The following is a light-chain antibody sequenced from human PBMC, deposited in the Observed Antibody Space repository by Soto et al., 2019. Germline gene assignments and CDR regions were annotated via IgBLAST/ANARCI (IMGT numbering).Light chain of an antibody. CDR2: GAS. CDR3: QQYGTSWWT. Sequence: EIVLTQSPGTVSVSPGDRATLSCRASQSVNNNYLAWYQQKPGQAPRLLICGASSRATGIPDRFRGSGSGTDFTLTISRLEPEDFAVYFCQQYGTSWWTFGQGTKVDIK. CDR1: QSVNNNY. V-gene: IGKV3-20*01. J-gene: IGKJ1*01.